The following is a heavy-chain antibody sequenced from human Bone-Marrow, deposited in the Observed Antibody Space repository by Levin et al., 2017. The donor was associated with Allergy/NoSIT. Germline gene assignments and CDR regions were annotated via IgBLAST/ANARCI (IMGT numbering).Heavy chain of an antibody. CDR2: MGSDDRT. Sequence: QTGGSLRLSCAASGFTLSNNAMSWVRQAPGKGPEWVSGMGSDDRTWYGDSAKGRFTISRDNSKNTLYLQMNSLRVEDTAIYYCAKDLYGWSFDFWGPGTTVTVSS. V-gene: IGHV3-23*02. CDR1: GFTLSNNA. J-gene: IGHJ3*01. CDR3: AKDLYGWSFDF. D-gene: IGHD2/OR15-2a*01.